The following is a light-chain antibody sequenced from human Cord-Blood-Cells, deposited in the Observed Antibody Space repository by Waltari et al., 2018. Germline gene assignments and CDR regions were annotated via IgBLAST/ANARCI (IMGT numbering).Light chain of an antibody. V-gene: IGKV1-39*01. Sequence: DIQMTQSPSSLSASVGDRVTITCRASQSISSYLNWYQQKPGKAPKLLIYAASSLQSGVPSRFSGSGSGTDFTLTISSLQPEDFATYYCQQSYSTPPTFDQGPTV. J-gene: IGKJ1*01. CDR2: AAS. CDR3: QQSYSTPPT. CDR1: QSISSY.